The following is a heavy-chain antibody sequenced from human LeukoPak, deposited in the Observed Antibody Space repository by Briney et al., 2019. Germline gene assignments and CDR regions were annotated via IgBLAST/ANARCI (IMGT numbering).Heavy chain of an antibody. Sequence: GGSLRLSCAASGFTFSSYEMNWVRQAPGKGLEWVSYISSSGSTIYYADSVKGRFTISRDNAKNSLYLQMNSLRAEDTAVYYCARADSSGYMAFDIWGQGTMVTVSS. V-gene: IGHV3-48*03. CDR2: ISSSGSTI. D-gene: IGHD3-22*01. CDR3: ARADSSGYMAFDI. CDR1: GFTFSSYE. J-gene: IGHJ3*02.